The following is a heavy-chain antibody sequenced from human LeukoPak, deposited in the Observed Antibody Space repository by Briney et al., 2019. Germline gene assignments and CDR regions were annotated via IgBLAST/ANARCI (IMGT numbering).Heavy chain of an antibody. CDR2: IYTSGST. CDR1: GGSISSGSYY. D-gene: IGHD4-17*01. CDR3: ARVTTGWYYFDY. Sequence: SQTLSPTCTVSGGSISSGSYYWSWIRQPAGKGLEWIGRIYTSGSTNYNPSLKSRVAMSVDTSKNQFSLKLSSVTAADTAVYYCARVTTGWYYFDYWGQGTLVTVSS. J-gene: IGHJ4*02. V-gene: IGHV4-61*02.